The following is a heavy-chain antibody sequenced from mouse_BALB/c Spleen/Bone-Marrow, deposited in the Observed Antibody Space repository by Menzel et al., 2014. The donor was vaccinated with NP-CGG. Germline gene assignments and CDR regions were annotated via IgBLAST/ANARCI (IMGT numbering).Heavy chain of an antibody. CDR3: NRYDWYFDV. J-gene: IGHJ1*01. CDR1: GFNIKDYY. CDR2: IDPENGDT. V-gene: IGHV14-4*02. Sequence: EVMLVESGAELVRSGASVKLSCTASGFNIKDYYMHWVKQRPEQGLEWIGRIDPENGDTGYAPKFQGKATMTADTSSNTAYLQLSSLTSEDTAVYYCNRYDWYFDVWGAGTTVTVSS. D-gene: IGHD2-14*01.